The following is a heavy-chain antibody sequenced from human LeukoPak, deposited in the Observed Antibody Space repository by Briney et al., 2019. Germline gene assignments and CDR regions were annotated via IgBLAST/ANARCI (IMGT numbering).Heavy chain of an antibody. Sequence: SETLSLTCSVSGGSIISSTYYWGWIRQPPGKGLEWIGSIYDSGSTYYNPSLKSRVTISVDTSKNQFSLKLSSVTAADTAVYYCARDGGYSNPYYYYYYYMDVWGKGTTVTVSS. CDR2: IYDSGST. CDR3: ARDGGYSNPYYYYYYYMDV. J-gene: IGHJ6*03. D-gene: IGHD4-11*01. CDR1: GGSIISSTYY. V-gene: IGHV4-39*07.